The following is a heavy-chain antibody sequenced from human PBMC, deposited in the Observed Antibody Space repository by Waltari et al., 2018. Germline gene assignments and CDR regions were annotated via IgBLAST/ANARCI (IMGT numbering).Heavy chain of an antibody. CDR2: IWYDGSKR. V-gene: IGHV3-33*01. CDR3: ATDGFDSVFDN. D-gene: IGHD3-9*01. CDR1: GLRFSSYG. J-gene: IGHJ4*02. Sequence: QVQLVESGGGVVQAGTSLRLSCAVSGLRFSSYGMHWVRQAPGKGLEWVAFIWYDGSKRFYADSVRDRFTISRDNSKNTLSLQVSSLRAEDTAMYYCATDGFDSVFDNWGQGTLVTVSS.